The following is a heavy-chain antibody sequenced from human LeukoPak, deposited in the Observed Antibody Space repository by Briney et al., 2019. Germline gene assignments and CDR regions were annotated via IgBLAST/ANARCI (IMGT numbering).Heavy chain of an antibody. J-gene: IGHJ4*02. CDR1: GYTFTDYY. CDR2: INPDSGAT. D-gene: IGHD6-19*01. Sequence: ASVKVSCKASGYTFTDYYVHWVRQAPGQGLEWLGWINPDSGATNFAQRFQGRVTMTRDTSVNTAHMELNNLRSDDTAVYYCGTSKRSGWYIGDWGQGALVTVSS. V-gene: IGHV1-2*02. CDR3: GTSKRSGWYIGD.